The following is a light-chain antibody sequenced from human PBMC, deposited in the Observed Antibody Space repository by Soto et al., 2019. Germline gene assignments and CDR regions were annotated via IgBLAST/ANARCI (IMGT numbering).Light chain of an antibody. CDR3: SSYKDSTDYV. Sequence: QSALTHPASVSGSPGQSITISCTGTSSDIAIYNFVSWYQQHPGKAPRLMIFQVTNRPSGVSTRFSGSKSGNTASLTISGLQAEDEADYYCSSYKDSTDYVFGTGTKVTVL. V-gene: IGLV2-14*01. CDR2: QVT. CDR1: SSDIAIYNF. J-gene: IGLJ1*01.